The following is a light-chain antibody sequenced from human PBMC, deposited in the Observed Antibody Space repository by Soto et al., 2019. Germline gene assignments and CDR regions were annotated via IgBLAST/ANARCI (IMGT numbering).Light chain of an antibody. J-gene: IGKJ3*01. CDR1: QSISSW. Sequence: DIQMTQSPSTVSASVGDRVTITCRASQSISSWLAWYQQKPGKAPKLLIYKASSLESGVPSRFSGSGSGTVSTPTISRLQPDFSANYYRQPYNSRFTFGPGTKVEIK. CDR2: KAS. CDR3: QPYNSRFT. V-gene: IGKV1-5*03.